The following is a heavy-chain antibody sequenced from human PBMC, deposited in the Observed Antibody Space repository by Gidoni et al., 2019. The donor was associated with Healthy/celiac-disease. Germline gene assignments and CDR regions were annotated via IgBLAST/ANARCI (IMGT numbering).Heavy chain of an antibody. CDR2: IKQDGSEK. Sequence: EVQLVESGGGLVQPGGSLRLSCAAPGFTFRSYWMSWVRQAPGKGLEWVANIKQDGSEKYYVDSVKGRFTISRDNAKNSLYLQMNSLRAEDTAVYYCARYGSSSSWYRSYYYYYYMDVWGKGTTVTVSS. D-gene: IGHD6-13*01. CDR1: GFTFRSYW. J-gene: IGHJ6*03. CDR3: ARYGSSSSWYRSYYYYYYMDV. V-gene: IGHV3-7*01.